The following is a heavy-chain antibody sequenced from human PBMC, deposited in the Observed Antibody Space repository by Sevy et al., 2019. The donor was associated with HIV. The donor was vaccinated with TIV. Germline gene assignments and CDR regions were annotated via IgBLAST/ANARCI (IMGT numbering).Heavy chain of an antibody. CDR1: GGSINSDH. CDR2: VYYTVGT. J-gene: IGHJ3*02. Sequence: SETLSLTCTVSGGSINSDHWNWIRQPPGKGLEWIGYVYYTVGTNYNPSLKNRVTISVDRTKNQFSLKLTSVTAADTAVYYCARRNDFDIWGQGTMVTDSS. V-gene: IGHV4-59*08. CDR3: ARRNDFDI.